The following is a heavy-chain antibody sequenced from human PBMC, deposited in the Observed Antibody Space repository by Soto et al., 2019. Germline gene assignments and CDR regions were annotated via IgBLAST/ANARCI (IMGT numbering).Heavy chain of an antibody. CDR3: ARRGSSWWGYYYGMDV. D-gene: IGHD6-13*01. J-gene: IGHJ6*02. CDR2: ISSSSSYI. CDR1: GFTFSSYS. Sequence: PGGSLRLSCAASGFTFSSYSMNWVRQAPGKGLEWVSSISSSSSYIYYADSVKGRFTISRDNAKNSLYLQMNSLRAEDTAVYYCARRGSSWWGYYYGMDVWGQGTTVTVSS. V-gene: IGHV3-21*01.